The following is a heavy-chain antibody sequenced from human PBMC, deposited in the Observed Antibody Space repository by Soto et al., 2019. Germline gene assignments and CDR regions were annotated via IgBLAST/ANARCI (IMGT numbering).Heavy chain of an antibody. V-gene: IGHV4-59*08. Sequence: SETLSLTCTVSGGSISSYYWSWIRQPPGKGLEWIGYIYYSGTTTNYNPSLKSRVTLSVDTSKNQFSLKLSSVTAADTAVYYSARLGGSYAVPHFDYWGQGTLVTVSS. D-gene: IGHD1-26*01. CDR2: IYYSGTTT. CDR1: GGSISSYY. J-gene: IGHJ4*02. CDR3: ARLGGSYAVPHFDY.